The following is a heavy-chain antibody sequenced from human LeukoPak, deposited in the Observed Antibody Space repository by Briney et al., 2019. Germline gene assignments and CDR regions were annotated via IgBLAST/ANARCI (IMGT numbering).Heavy chain of an antibody. V-gene: IGHV4-59*08. CDR3: ARHLYYYYMDV. J-gene: IGHJ6*03. CDR1: GGSITSYY. CDR2: VSDGGRT. Sequence: SETLSLTCSVSGGSITSYYWSWIRQPPGKGLEWIGHVSDGGRTNYSPSLRSRVSISVDTSKNQFSLKLNSVTAADTAVYFCARHLYYYYMDVWGKGTTVTVSS.